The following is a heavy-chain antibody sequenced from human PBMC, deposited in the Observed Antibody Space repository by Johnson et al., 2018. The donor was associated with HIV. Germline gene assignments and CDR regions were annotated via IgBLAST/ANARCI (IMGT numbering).Heavy chain of an antibody. CDR2: ISYDGSNK. CDR3: ARGPGEQQLVLPDAFDI. D-gene: IGHD6-13*01. Sequence: QVQLVESGGGVVQPGRSLRLSCAASGFTFSSYAMHWVRQAPGKGLEWVAVISYDGSNKYYADSVKGRFTISRDNSKNTLYLQMNSLRAEDTAVYYCARGPGEQQLVLPDAFDIWGQGTMGTVSS. V-gene: IGHV3-30*04. CDR1: GFTFSSYA. J-gene: IGHJ3*02.